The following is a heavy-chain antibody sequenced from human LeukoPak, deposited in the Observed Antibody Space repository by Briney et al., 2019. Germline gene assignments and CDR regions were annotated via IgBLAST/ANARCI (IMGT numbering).Heavy chain of an antibody. CDR1: GFTFSSYA. Sequence: PGGSLRLSCAASGFTFSSYAMSWVRQAPGKGLEWVSAISDSGGSTYYADSVKGRFTISRDSSRNTVYLQMNSLRAEDTAVYYCAKWPSGSYFRYYFDYWGQGMLVTVYS. CDR3: AKWPSGSYFRYYFDY. CDR2: ISDSGGST. J-gene: IGHJ4*02. D-gene: IGHD3-10*01. V-gene: IGHV3-23*01.